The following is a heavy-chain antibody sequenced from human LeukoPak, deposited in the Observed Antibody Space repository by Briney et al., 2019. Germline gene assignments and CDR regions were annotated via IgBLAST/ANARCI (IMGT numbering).Heavy chain of an antibody. Sequence: GGSLRLSCAASGFTFSSYGMHWVRQAPGKGLEWVAFTRYDGSNKDYADSVKGRFTISRDNSKNTLYLQMNSLRAEDTAVYYCAKSRGYCSGGTCSYMDVWGKGTTVTVAS. V-gene: IGHV3-30*02. J-gene: IGHJ6*03. CDR1: GFTFSSYG. CDR2: TRYDGSNK. D-gene: IGHD2-15*01. CDR3: AKSRGYCSGGTCSYMDV.